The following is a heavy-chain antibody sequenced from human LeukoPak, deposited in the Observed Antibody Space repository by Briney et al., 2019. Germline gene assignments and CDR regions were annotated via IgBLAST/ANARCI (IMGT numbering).Heavy chain of an antibody. CDR3: ARVGRSYYYYMDV. Sequence: PSETLSLTCTVSGGSISSYYWSWIRQPPGKGLEWIGYIYYSGSTNYNPSLKSRVTISVDTSKNQFSLKLSSATAADTAVYYCARVGRSYYYYMDVWGKGTTVTVSS. V-gene: IGHV4-59*01. D-gene: IGHD2-15*01. CDR2: IYYSGST. CDR1: GGSISSYY. J-gene: IGHJ6*03.